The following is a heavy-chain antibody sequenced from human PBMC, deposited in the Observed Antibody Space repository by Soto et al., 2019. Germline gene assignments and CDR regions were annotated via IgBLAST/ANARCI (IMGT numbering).Heavy chain of an antibody. Sequence: EVQLLESGGGLVQPGGSLRLSCAASGFTFSTYAMSWVRQAPGKGLEWVSTVSVSGGSTHYADSVKGRFTISRDNSKNTLYLQMNSLRAEDTAVYYCAKGVTIFGVAPPLAPFDYWGQGTLVTVSS. J-gene: IGHJ4*02. CDR2: VSVSGGST. D-gene: IGHD3-3*01. CDR1: GFTFSTYA. CDR3: AKGVTIFGVAPPLAPFDY. V-gene: IGHV3-23*01.